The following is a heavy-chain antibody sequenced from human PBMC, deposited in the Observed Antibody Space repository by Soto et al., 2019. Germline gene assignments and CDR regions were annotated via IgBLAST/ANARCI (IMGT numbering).Heavy chain of an antibody. CDR3: ASRGSSSWAYYYYMDV. Sequence: SETLSLTCTVSGGSISSSSHYWGWIRQPPGKGLEWIGSIYYSGSTYYNPSLKSRVTISVDTSKNQFSLKLSSVTAADTAVYYCASRGSSSWAYYYYMDVWGKGTTVTVSS. CDR2: IYYSGST. J-gene: IGHJ6*03. V-gene: IGHV4-39*01. D-gene: IGHD6-13*01. CDR1: GGSISSSSHY.